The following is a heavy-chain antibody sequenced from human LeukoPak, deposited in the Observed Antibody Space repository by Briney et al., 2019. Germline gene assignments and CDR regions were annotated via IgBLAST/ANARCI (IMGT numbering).Heavy chain of an antibody. CDR1: GFTFSSYA. D-gene: IGHD3-16*01. J-gene: IGHJ4*02. Sequence: GGSLRLSCAASGFTFSSYAMSWVRQAPGEGLEWVSAISGSGGSTYYADSVRGRFTLSRDNSKNTLYLQMKSLRAEDTAVYFCANGLSLSRYGDYFDYWGQGTLVTVSS. CDR2: ISGSGGST. CDR3: ANGLSLSRYGDYFDY. V-gene: IGHV3-23*01.